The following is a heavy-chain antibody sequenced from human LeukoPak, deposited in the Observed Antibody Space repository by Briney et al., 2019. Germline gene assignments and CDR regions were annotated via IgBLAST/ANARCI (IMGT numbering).Heavy chain of an antibody. D-gene: IGHD3-22*01. CDR1: GYTFTGCY. J-gene: IGHJ4*02. V-gene: IGHV1-2*06. CDR2: INPNSGGT. Sequence: GASVKVSCKASGYTFTGCYMHWVRQAPGQGLEWMGRINPNSGGTNYAQKFQGRVTMTRDTSISTAYMELSRLRSDDTAVYYCASQYYYDSSGYYYPYWGQGTLVTVSS. CDR3: ASQYYYDSSGYYYPY.